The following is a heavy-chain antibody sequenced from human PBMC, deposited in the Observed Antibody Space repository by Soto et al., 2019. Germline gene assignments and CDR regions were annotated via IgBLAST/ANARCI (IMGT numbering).Heavy chain of an antibody. J-gene: IGHJ3*02. CDR2: ISGSGGST. CDR1: GFTFSKSW. V-gene: IGHV3-23*01. D-gene: IGHD6-19*01. Sequence: GGSLRLSCAASGFTFSKSWMSWVRQAPGKGLEWVSAISGSGGSTYYADTVKGRFTISRDNSKNTLYLQMNSLRAEDTAVYYCAKVFRVGSGHDAFDIWGQGTMVTVSS. CDR3: AKVFRVGSGHDAFDI.